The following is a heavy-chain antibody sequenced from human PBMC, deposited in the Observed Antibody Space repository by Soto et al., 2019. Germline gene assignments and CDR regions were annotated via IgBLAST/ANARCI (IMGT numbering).Heavy chain of an antibody. CDR1: GGSISSYY. CDR2: IYTSGST. CDR3: ARVGLLAAADLWYYYGMDV. Sequence: LSLTCTVSGGSISSYYRSWIRQPAGKGLEWIGRIYTSGSTNYNPSLKSRVTMSVDTSKNQFSLKLSSVTAADTAVYYCARVGLLAAADLWYYYGMDVWGQGTTVTVSS. J-gene: IGHJ6*02. D-gene: IGHD6-13*01. V-gene: IGHV4-4*07.